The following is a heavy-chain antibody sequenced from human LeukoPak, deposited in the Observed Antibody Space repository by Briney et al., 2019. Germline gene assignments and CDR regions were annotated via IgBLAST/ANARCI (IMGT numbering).Heavy chain of an antibody. CDR3: ARVGTAEGTLEDY. V-gene: IGHV3-7*01. CDR2: IKHDGSEK. J-gene: IGHJ4*02. Sequence: PGGSLRLSCAASGFTFSSYWMSWVRQPPGKGLEWVANIKHDGSEKYYVDSVKGRFTISRDNAKNSLYLQMNSLRGEDTAVYYCARVGTAEGTLEDYWGQGTLVTVSS. D-gene: IGHD6-13*01. CDR1: GFTFSSYW.